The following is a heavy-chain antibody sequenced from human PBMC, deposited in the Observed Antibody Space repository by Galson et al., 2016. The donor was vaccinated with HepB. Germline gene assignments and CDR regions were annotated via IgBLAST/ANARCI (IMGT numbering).Heavy chain of an antibody. V-gene: IGHV4-31*03. CDR1: GGSISSGGYY. CDR2: IHYSGST. Sequence: TLSLTCTVSGGSISSGGYYWSWIRQPPGKGLEWIGYIHYSGSTYYNPPLKSRVIISVDTSTNQFSLKLTSVAAADTAVYYCARSGYSYALSFDYWGQGALVTVSS. CDR3: ARSGYSYALSFDY. D-gene: IGHD5-18*01. J-gene: IGHJ4*02.